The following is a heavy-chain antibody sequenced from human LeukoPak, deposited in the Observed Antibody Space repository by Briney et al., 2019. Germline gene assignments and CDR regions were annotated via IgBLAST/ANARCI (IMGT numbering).Heavy chain of an antibody. J-gene: IGHJ4*02. V-gene: IGHV3-23*01. CDR1: GFTFSSNS. CDR3: TKWSGFGDD. D-gene: IGHD3-10*01. CDR2: ISGSGDST. Sequence: GGSLRLSCAASGFTFSSNSMTWVRQTPGKGLEWVSGISGSGDSTFYADSVKGRFTISRDNSRNTLYLQMSSLRPEDTAVYYCTKWSGFGDDWGQGSLVTVSS.